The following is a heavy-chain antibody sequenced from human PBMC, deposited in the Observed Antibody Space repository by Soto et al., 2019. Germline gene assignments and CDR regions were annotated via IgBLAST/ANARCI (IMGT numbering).Heavy chain of an antibody. CDR2: IYSGGST. V-gene: IGHV3-53*01. D-gene: IGHD2-15*01. CDR3: ARGLYCSGGSCYGMDV. Sequence: GGSLRLSCAASGFTVSSNYMSWVRQAPGKGLEWVSVIYSGGSTYYADSVKGRFTISRDNSKNTLYLQMNSLRAEDTAVYYCARGLYCSGGSCYGMDVWGQGTRVTVSS. J-gene: IGHJ6*02. CDR1: GFTVSSNY.